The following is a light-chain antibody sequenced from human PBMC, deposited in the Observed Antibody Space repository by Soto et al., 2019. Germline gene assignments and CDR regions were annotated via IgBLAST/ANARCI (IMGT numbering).Light chain of an antibody. V-gene: IGKV1-5*03. Sequence: DIQMTQSPSTLSASVGDRGTITCRASHSISRWLAWYQQKPGTVPKLLIYEASTLESGVPSRFSGSRSGTEFTLTVSSLQPDDFATYYCQQYNDSFPYTFGQGTKLEIK. CDR2: EAS. J-gene: IGKJ2*01. CDR1: HSISRW. CDR3: QQYNDSFPYT.